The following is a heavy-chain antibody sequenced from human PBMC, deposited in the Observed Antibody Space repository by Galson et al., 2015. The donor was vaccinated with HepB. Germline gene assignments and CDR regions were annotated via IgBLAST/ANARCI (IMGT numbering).Heavy chain of an antibody. V-gene: IGHV6-1*01. Sequence: CAISGDSVSTNSAAWNWIRQSPSRGLEWLGRTYYRAKWDNDYAPSVKGRITSKPDTSKNQFSLELKSVSPEDTAVYYCAREALNWNNVAFNYYGLDVWGQGTTVIVSS. D-gene: IGHD1/OR15-1a*01. J-gene: IGHJ6*02. CDR2: TYYRAKWDN. CDR3: AREALNWNNVAFNYYGLDV. CDR1: GDSVSTNSAA.